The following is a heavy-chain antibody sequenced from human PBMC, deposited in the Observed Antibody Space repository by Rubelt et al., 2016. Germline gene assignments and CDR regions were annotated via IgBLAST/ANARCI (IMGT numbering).Heavy chain of an antibody. CDR1: RDSITSYY. D-gene: IGHD3-22*01. V-gene: IGHV4-59*01. J-gene: IGHJ4*02. CDR2: IYYSGSS. CDR3: ARTYYDRSGYYPL. Sequence: QVQLQESGPRLVKPSETLPLTCTVSRDSITSYYWTWIRQPPGKGLEWIGYIYYSGSSTYNPSLKGRVTMSVDTSKNQFSLTLSTVTAADTAVYYCARTYYDRSGYYPLWGQGILVTVSS.